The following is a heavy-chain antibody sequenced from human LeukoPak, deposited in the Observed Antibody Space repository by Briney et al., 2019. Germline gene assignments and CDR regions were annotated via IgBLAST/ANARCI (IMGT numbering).Heavy chain of an antibody. CDR2: ISANNGET. CDR3: ARVPPSAHQMLSSDY. Sequence: ASVMVSCKASGYTFTNYGISWVRQAPGQGLEWRAWISANNGETRYAQNLQGRVTITTDTSTSTAYMELRSLRSDDTAVYYCARVPPSAHQMLSSDYWGQGTQVTVSS. CDR1: GYTFTNYG. V-gene: IGHV1-18*04. J-gene: IGHJ4*02. D-gene: IGHD2-2*01.